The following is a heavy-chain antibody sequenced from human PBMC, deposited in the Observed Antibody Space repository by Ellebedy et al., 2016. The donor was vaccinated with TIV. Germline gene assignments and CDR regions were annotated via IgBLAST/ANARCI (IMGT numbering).Heavy chain of an antibody. Sequence: ASVKVSCKASGYTFTGYYMHWARQAPGQGLEWMGWIHPNSGGTNYAQKFQGRVTMTRDTSVSTAYMDLIRLTSDDTAVYYCAKDSFTGFGSSYSFDFWGQGTLVTVSS. CDR1: GYTFTGYY. J-gene: IGHJ4*02. CDR2: IHPNSGGT. D-gene: IGHD2-2*01. V-gene: IGHV1-2*02. CDR3: AKDSFTGFGSSYSFDF.